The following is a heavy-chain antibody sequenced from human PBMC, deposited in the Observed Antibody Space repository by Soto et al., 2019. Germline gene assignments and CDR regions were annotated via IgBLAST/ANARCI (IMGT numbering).Heavy chain of an antibody. CDR1: GGSFSGYY. Sequence: SETLSLTCAVYGGSFSGYYWSWIRQPPGKGLEWIGEINHSGSTNYNPSLKSRVTISVDTSKNQFSLKLSSVTAADTAVYYCARGPVTIFGVARGWFDPWGQGTLVTVSS. D-gene: IGHD3-3*01. J-gene: IGHJ5*02. V-gene: IGHV4-34*01. CDR3: ARGPVTIFGVARGWFDP. CDR2: INHSGST.